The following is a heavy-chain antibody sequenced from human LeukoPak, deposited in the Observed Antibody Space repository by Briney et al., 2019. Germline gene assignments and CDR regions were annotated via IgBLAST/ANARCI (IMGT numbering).Heavy chain of an antibody. J-gene: IGHJ6*03. CDR3: ARDRYCSSTSCYPMDV. CDR1: GGTFSSYA. V-gene: IGHV1-69*05. CDR2: SIPIFGRA. D-gene: IGHD2-2*01. Sequence: SVKVSCKASGGTFSSYAISWVRQAPGQGLEWMGGSIPIFGRANYAQKFQGRVTITTDESTSTAYMELSSLRSEDTAVYYCARDRYCSSTSCYPMDVWGKGTTVTVSS.